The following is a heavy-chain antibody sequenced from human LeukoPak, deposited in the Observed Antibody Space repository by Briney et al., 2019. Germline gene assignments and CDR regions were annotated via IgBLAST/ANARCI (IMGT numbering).Heavy chain of an antibody. CDR1: GGTFSSYA. CDR3: ASALQTSNYYYGMDV. V-gene: IGHV1-69*06. J-gene: IGHJ6*04. CDR2: IIPIFGTA. Sequence: SVKVSCKASGGTFSSYAISWVRQAPGQGLEWMGGIIPIFGTANYAQKFQGRVTTTADKSTSTAYMELSSLRSEDTAVYYCASALQTSNYYYGMDVWGKGTTVTVSS.